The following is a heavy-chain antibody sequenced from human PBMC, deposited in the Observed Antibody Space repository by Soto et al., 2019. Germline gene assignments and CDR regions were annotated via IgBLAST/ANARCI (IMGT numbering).Heavy chain of an antibody. D-gene: IGHD2-2*01. CDR3: EDTGTSVFYTLALHHGIPVSVQ. CDR1: AVTLRRYC. CDR2: INSDGSST. V-gene: IGHV3-74*01. Sequence: EYLRDASAASAVTLRRYCMHWVRQAPGKRLVWVSRINSDGSSTSYADSVKGRFTISRDNSKNTLYLQMNSLRAEDTAVYYCEDTGTSVFYTLALHHGIPVSVQ. J-gene: IGHJ1*01.